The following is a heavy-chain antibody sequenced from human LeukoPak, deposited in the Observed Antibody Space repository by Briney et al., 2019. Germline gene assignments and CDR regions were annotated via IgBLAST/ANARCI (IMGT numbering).Heavy chain of an antibody. J-gene: IGHJ4*02. D-gene: IGHD3-10*01. CDR3: ARAKPKNMVRGLIMRRESRYYFDY. V-gene: IGHV3-23*01. CDR2: ISGSGGST. Sequence: GESLKISCKGSGYSFTSYWIGWVRQMPGKGLEWVSAISGSGGSTYYADSVKGRFTISRDNSKSTLYIQMNSLRAEDTAVYYCARAKPKNMVRGLIMRRESRYYFDYWGQGTLVTVSS. CDR1: GYSFTSYW.